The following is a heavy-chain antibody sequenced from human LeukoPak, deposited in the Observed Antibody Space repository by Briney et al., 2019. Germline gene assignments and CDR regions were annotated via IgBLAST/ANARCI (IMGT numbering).Heavy chain of an antibody. Sequence: GASVKVSCKASGYTFTSYDINWVRQGTGQGLEWMGWMNPNSGNTGYAQKFQGRVTMTRNTSISTAYMELSSLRSEDTAVYYRARVGGDTVTNRYWGQGTLVTVSS. J-gene: IGHJ4*02. CDR2: MNPNSGNT. V-gene: IGHV1-8*01. D-gene: IGHD4-17*01. CDR3: ARVGGDTVTNRY. CDR1: GYTFTSYD.